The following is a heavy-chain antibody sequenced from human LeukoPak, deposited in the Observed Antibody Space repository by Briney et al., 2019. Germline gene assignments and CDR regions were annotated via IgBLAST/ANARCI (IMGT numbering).Heavy chain of an antibody. CDR1: GYTFTSYD. CDR2: MNPNSGNT. V-gene: IGHV1-8*01. Sequence: APVKVSCKASGYTFTSYDINWVRQATGQGLEWMGWMNPNSGNTGYAQKFQGRVTMTRNTSISTAYMELSSLRSEDTAVYYCARVMSWFGEPYARDWGQGTLVTVSS. CDR3: ARVMSWFGEPYARD. D-gene: IGHD3-10*01. J-gene: IGHJ4*02.